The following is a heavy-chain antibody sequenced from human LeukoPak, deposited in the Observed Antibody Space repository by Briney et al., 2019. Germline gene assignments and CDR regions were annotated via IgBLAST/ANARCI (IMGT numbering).Heavy chain of an antibody. J-gene: IGHJ6*02. Sequence: GGSLRLSCAASGFTFNDYSMNWVRQAPGKGLEWVSYISSDTSIMHNADSVKGRLTISRDNAKNSLFLQINSLRAEDTAVYYCARGGRNTHSYDSNGYSRHLYYDYGMDVWGQGTTVTVSS. V-gene: IGHV3-48*01. CDR2: ISSDTSIM. CDR1: GFTFNDYS. D-gene: IGHD3-22*01. CDR3: ARGGRNTHSYDSNGYSRHLYYDYGMDV.